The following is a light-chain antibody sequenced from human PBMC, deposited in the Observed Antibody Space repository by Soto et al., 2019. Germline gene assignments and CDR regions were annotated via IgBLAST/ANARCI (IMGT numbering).Light chain of an antibody. Sequence: QSVLTQSSSASASLGSSGKLTCTLSSGHSSYIIAWHQQQTGKAPRFLMTVEGSGNYNKGSEVPDRVSGSSAGADRYLTISNLQSEDEATYYCDTWDTNTQVFGGGTQLTVL. CDR1: SGHSSYI. J-gene: IGLJ2*01. V-gene: IGLV4-60*03. CDR3: DTWDTNTQV. CDR2: VEGSGNY.